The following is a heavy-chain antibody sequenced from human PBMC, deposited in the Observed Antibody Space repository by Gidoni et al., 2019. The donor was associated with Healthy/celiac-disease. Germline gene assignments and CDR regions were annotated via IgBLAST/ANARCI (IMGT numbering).Heavy chain of an antibody. V-gene: IGHV4-31*03. CDR2: IYYSGST. CDR3: ARGRGRITFGGVPALPPCDY. J-gene: IGHJ4*02. Sequence: QVQLQESGPGLVKPSQTLSLTCTFSGGSIRRGGYYWSWIRQHPGKGLEWIGYIYYSGSTYYNPSLKSRVTISVDTSKNQFSLKLSSVTAADTAVYYCARGRGRITFGGVPALPPCDYWGQGTLVTVSS. D-gene: IGHD3-16*01. CDR1: GGSIRRGGYY.